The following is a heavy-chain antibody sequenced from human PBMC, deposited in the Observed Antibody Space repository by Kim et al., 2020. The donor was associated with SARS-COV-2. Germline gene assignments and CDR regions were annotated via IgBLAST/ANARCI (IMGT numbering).Heavy chain of an antibody. J-gene: IGHJ4*02. V-gene: IGHV1-2*02. Sequence: ASVKVSCKASGYTFSDYYMHWVRQAPGQGLEWMGWINPNNGGTNYAQEFQGRVTMTRDTSISTAYMALSSLTSDDTALHYCARGGDMATRRPLEYWGQGILVTVSS. CDR1: GYTFSDYY. CDR2: INPNNGGT. D-gene: IGHD1-1*01. CDR3: ARGGDMATRRPLEY.